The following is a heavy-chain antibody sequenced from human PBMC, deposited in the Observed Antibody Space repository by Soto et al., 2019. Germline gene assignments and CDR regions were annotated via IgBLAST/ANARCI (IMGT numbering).Heavy chain of an antibody. CDR1: GGSISSSSYY. CDR3: ARLYRRANCFDP. CDR2: IYYSGST. J-gene: IGHJ5*02. Sequence: SETLSLTCTVSGGSISSSSYYWGWIRQPPGKGLEWIGSIYYSGSTYYNPSLKSRVTISVDTSKNQFSLKLSSVTAADTAVYYCARLYRRANCFDPWGQGTLVTLSS. D-gene: IGHD2-2*01. V-gene: IGHV4-39*01.